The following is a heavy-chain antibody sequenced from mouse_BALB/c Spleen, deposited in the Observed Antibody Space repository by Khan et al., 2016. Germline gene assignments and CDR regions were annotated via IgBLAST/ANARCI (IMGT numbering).Heavy chain of an antibody. D-gene: IGHD1-1*01. CDR2: IYPGDGDT. J-gene: IGHJ2*01. CDR1: GYTFTSYW. CDR3: ASYYGSSYDYFDY. Sequence: QVQLKESGAELARPGASVQLSCKASGYTFTSYWMQWVKQRPGQGLEWIGAIYPGDGDTRYTQKFKGKATLTADKSSSTAYMQLSSLASEDSAVYYFASYYGSSYDYFDYWGQGTTLTVSS. V-gene: IGHV1-87*01.